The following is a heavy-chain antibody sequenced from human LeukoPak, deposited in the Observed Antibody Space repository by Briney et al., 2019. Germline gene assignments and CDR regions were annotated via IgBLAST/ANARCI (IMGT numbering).Heavy chain of an antibody. D-gene: IGHD1-26*01. Sequence: SETLSLTCTVSGYSISSGYYWGWIRQPPGKGLEWIGSIYHSGSTYYNPSLKSRVTISVDTSKNQFSLKLSSVTAAATAVYYCVRDFDGELRFVSAFDIWGQGTMATVSS. CDR3: VRDFDGELRFVSAFDI. V-gene: IGHV4-38-2*02. CDR1: GYSISSGYY. J-gene: IGHJ3*02. CDR2: IYHSGST.